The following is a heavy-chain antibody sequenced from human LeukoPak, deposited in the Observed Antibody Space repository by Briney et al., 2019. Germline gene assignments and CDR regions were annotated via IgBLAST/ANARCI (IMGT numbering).Heavy chain of an antibody. Sequence: GGSLRLSCVASGFAFSSYAMNWVRQAPGKGLEWVSLIYSGGNTYYADSVKGRFTISRHNSKNTLYLQMNSLRADDTAVYYCAKSGRGSSTDYLDYWGQGTLVTVSS. J-gene: IGHJ4*02. CDR3: AKSGRGSSTDYLDY. D-gene: IGHD2-2*01. CDR2: IYSGGNT. CDR1: GFAFSSYA. V-gene: IGHV3-53*04.